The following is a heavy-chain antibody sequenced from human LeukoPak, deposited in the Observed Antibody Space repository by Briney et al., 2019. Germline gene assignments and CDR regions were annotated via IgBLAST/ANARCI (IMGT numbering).Heavy chain of an antibody. CDR3: ARVDLYSSSWPLDY. V-gene: IGHV1-69*13. CDR1: GGTFSSYA. Sequence: GASVKVSCKASGGTFSSYAISWVRQAPGQGLEWMGGIIPIFGTANYAQKFQGRVTITADESTSTAYMELSSLRSEDTAVYYCARVDLYSSSWPLDYWGQGTLVTVSS. CDR2: IIPIFGTA. D-gene: IGHD6-13*01. J-gene: IGHJ4*02.